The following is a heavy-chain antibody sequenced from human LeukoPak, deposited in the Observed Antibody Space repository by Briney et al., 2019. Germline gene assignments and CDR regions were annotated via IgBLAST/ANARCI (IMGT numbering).Heavy chain of an antibody. D-gene: IGHD4-17*01. Sequence: ASVKVSCKASGYSFSGYAISWVRQAPGQGLEWMGRISAYSGDTKYAQNFQGRLTMTTDTSTSTAYMELRSLRSDDTAVYFCAIPGTSDGDYGWYFDLWGGGTLVTVSS. CDR2: ISAYSGDT. CDR3: AIPGTSDGDYGWYFDL. J-gene: IGHJ2*01. V-gene: IGHV1-18*04. CDR1: GYSFSGYA.